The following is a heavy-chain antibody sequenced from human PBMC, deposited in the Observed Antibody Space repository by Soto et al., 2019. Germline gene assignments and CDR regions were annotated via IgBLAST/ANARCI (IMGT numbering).Heavy chain of an antibody. CDR2: ISPSTSHI. D-gene: IGHD2-15*01. CDR1: GFTFSGCT. J-gene: IGHJ6*02. V-gene: IGHV3-21*01. Sequence: EVHLVESGGGLVKPGGSLRLSCAVSGFTFSGCTMNWVRQAPGKGLELVSSISPSTSHIYYADSVKGRFTISRDNAKNSLFLQMNSLRAEDTAVYYCSGCSGGACHQNYGMDVWGQGTTVTVSS. CDR3: SGCSGGACHQNYGMDV.